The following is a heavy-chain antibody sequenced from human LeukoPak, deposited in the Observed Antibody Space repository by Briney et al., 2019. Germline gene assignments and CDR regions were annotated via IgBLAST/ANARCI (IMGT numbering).Heavy chain of an antibody. J-gene: IGHJ4*02. D-gene: IGHD3-10*01. CDR2: ITYDGYYK. V-gene: IGHV3-30*03. Sequence: VTSLRLSCAASGFTFTSYGMHWVRQSPGKGLEWVALITYDGYYKYYSDSVKGRFTISSDTSKNTLYLQMNSLRAEYTAVYYCARDLSPVVRASPMGYWGQGTLVTVSS. CDR1: GFTFTSYG. CDR3: ARDLSPVVRASPMGY.